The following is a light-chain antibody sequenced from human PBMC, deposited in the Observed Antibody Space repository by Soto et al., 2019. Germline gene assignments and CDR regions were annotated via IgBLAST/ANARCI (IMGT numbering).Light chain of an antibody. J-gene: IGKJ4*01. Sequence: EIVLTQSPGTLSLSPGERATLSCRASQSVSSSYLAWYQQKPGQAPRLLIYDASSRATGIPDRFSGSGSGTEFTLTISSLQPDDSATYYCQQYDSYCTFGGGTKVDI. CDR2: DAS. V-gene: IGKV3-20*01. CDR3: QQYDSYCT. CDR1: QSVSSSY.